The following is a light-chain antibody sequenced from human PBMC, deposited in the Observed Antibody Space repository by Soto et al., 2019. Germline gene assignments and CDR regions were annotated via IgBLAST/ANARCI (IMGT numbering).Light chain of an antibody. Sequence: QSVLTQPASVSGSPGQSITISCTGTSSDVGGYNYVSWYQQHPGKAPKLMIYDVSNRPSGVSNRFSGSKSGNTASLTLSGLQAEDEADYYRSSYTSSSKVVFGGGTKLTVL. CDR1: SSDVGGYNY. V-gene: IGLV2-14*01. CDR3: SSYTSSSKVV. J-gene: IGLJ2*01. CDR2: DVS.